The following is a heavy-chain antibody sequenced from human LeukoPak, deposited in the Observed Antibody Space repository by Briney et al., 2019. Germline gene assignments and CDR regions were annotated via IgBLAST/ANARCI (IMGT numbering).Heavy chain of an antibody. V-gene: IGHV3-23*01. CDR2: IGGSGGST. CDR1: GFTFSSYA. Sequence: PGGSLTLSCAASGFTFSSYAMSWVRQAPGKGLEWVSAIGGSGGSTYYADSVKGRFTISTDNSKNTLYLQMNSLRAEDTAVYYCATVNYDFLSGYYPYYYYYYMDVWGKGTTVTVSS. D-gene: IGHD3-3*01. CDR3: ATVNYDFLSGYYPYYYYYYMDV. J-gene: IGHJ6*03.